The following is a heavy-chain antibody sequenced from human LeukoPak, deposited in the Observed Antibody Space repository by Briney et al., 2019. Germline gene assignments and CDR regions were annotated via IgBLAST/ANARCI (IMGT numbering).Heavy chain of an antibody. CDR1: GHTLSELP. V-gene: IGHV1-24*01. Sequence: ASVKVSCKVSGHTLSELPMYWVRQAPGEGLEWMGGFDPENDVRIYAQKFRGRVTMTEDTSTNTAYMELSSLRSDDTAVYYCATEVTSIVPDYWGQGTLVTVSS. D-gene: IGHD2-21*02. J-gene: IGHJ4*02. CDR3: ATEVTSIVPDY. CDR2: FDPENDVR.